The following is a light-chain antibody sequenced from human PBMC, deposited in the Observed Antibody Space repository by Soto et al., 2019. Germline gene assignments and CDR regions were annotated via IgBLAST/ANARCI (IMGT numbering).Light chain of an antibody. J-gene: IGLJ7*01. V-gene: IGLV2-14*01. Sequence: QSVLTQPASVSGSPGQSITISCTGTSNDIGAYNYVFWYQQSPDKAPKLLIYDVNNRPSGVSTRFSGSKSGNTASLTISGLQAEDEADYYCSSYTKTSTLVVFGGGTQLTVL. CDR1: SNDIGAYNY. CDR3: SSYTKTSTLVV. CDR2: DVN.